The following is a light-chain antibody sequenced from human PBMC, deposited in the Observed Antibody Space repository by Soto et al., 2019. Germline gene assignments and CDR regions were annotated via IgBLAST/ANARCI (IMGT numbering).Light chain of an antibody. CDR2: DAS. CDR3: KQYRSFSPLT. V-gene: IGKV1-5*01. Sequence: EIPMTQSTSSLSASVGDSVNMXCRASQSISTWFAWYQQKSGKAPKLLISDASNLENGVQSRLSGSGYGKEFTLNISSLQPDEFATYYCKQYRSFSPLTFGGGTKVDIK. CDR1: QSISTW. J-gene: IGKJ4*01.